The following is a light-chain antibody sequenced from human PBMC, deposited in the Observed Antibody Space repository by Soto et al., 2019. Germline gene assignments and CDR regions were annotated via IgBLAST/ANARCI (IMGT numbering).Light chain of an antibody. CDR2: DAS. J-gene: IGKJ1*01. CDR1: QTISSW. Sequence: DLQMTQSHSTMSASVGDRVTITCRASQTISSWLAWYQQKPGKAPKVLIYDASSLESGVPSRFSGSGSGTEFTLTINNLQPDDFATYYCQQYNSDSLGTFCQGTKVDI. CDR3: QQYNSDSLGT. V-gene: IGKV1-5*01.